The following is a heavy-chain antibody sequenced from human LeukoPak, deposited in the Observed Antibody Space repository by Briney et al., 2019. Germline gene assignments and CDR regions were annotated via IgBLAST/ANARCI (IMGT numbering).Heavy chain of an antibody. J-gene: IGHJ4*02. V-gene: IGHV4-38-2*02. CDR2: IHHTGST. CDR3: ARDRHSYGFL. Sequence: PSETLSLTCTVSGSSIRTYTHWGWIRQPPGKGLEWIGSIHHTGSTYYNPSLESRVTISIDTSKNQFSLKLSSVTAADTAVYYCARDRHSYGFLWGQGTLVTVSS. CDR1: GSSIRTYTH. D-gene: IGHD5-18*01.